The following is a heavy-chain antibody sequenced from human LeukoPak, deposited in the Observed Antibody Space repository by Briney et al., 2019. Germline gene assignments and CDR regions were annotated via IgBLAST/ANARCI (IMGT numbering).Heavy chain of an antibody. J-gene: IGHJ1*01. Sequence: PGGSLRLSCAASGFTFSSYSMNWVRQAPGKGLEWVSYISSSSSTIYYADSVKGRFTISRDNAKNSLYLQMNSLRAEDTAVYYCARDLSGIAVAGGYEYFQHWGQGTLVTVSS. V-gene: IGHV3-48*01. D-gene: IGHD6-19*01. CDR2: ISSSSSTI. CDR3: ARDLSGIAVAGGYEYFQH. CDR1: GFTFSSYS.